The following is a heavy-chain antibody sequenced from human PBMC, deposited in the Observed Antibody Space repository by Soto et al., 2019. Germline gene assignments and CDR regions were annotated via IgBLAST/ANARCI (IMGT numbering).Heavy chain of an antibody. Sequence: LRLSCAASGFTFSNYPMSWVRQAPGKGLEWVSAISGSGGSTYYADSVKGRFTISRDNPKNTLYLQMISLRAEDTAVDYCAKWGSGHPDLSNKDCWGQGTRGTVSS. D-gene: IGHD2-15*01. J-gene: IGHJ4*02. V-gene: IGHV3-23*01. CDR3: AKWGSGHPDLSNKDC. CDR2: ISGSGGST. CDR1: GFTFSNYP.